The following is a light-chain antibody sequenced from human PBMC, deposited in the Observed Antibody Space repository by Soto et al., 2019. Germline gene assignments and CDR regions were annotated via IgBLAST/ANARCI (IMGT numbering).Light chain of an antibody. CDR3: CSYAGSYTWL. J-gene: IGLJ2*01. Sequence: QSVLTQPASVSGSPGQSITISCTGASSDVGAFNLVSWYQQHPGKGPKLILYDNDKRPSGLSDRFSGSKSGNTASLTISGLQAEDEADYYCCSYAGSYTWLFGGGTKVTVL. CDR1: SSDVGAFNL. V-gene: IGLV2-23*01. CDR2: DND.